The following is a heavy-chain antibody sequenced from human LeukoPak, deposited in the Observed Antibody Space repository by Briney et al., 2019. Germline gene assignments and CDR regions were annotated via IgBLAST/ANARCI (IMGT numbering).Heavy chain of an antibody. J-gene: IGHJ4*02. Sequence: GGSLRLSCAASGITISSNHMSWVRQAPGKGLEWVSVIYDGGSTHYADSVKGRFTISRDNSKNTLYLQMNSLRAEDTAVYYCARGETSSYDYWGQGTLVTVSS. D-gene: IGHD2-2*01. CDR1: GITISSNH. CDR3: ARGETSSYDY. V-gene: IGHV3-66*01. CDR2: IYDGGST.